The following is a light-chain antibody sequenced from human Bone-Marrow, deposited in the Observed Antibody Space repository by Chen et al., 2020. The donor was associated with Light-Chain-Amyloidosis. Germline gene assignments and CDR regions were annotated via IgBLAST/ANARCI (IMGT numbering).Light chain of an antibody. V-gene: IGLV3-25*03. CDR2: RDT. CDR1: DLPTKY. CDR3: QSADSSGTYEVI. J-gene: IGLJ2*01. Sequence: SYALTQPPSVSVSPGPTVRITCSGDDLPTKYAYWYQQKPGQAPVLVIHRDTERPSGISERFSGSSSGTTATLTISGVQAEDEADYHCQSADSSGTYEVIFGGGTKLTVL.